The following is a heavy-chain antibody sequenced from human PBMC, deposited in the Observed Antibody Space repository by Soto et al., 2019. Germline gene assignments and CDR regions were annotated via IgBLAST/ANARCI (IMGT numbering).Heavy chain of an antibody. CDR2: ISAYNGNT. J-gene: IGHJ4*02. D-gene: IGHD6-13*01. V-gene: IGHV1-18*01. CDR1: GYTFISNG. Sequence: QVQLVQSGAEVKNPGASVKVSCKTSGYTFISNGISWVRQAPGHGLEWMGWISAYNGNTNYAQKFQDRVTMTRDTSTSTAYIELRSLRSDDTAVYYCVRDRGSSSWYEFDYWGQGTLVTVSS. CDR3: VRDRGSSSWYEFDY.